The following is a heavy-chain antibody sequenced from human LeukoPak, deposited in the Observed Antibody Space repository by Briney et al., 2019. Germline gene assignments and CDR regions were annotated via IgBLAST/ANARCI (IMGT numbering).Heavy chain of an antibody. CDR3: ARHGFYDGSL. V-gene: IGHV4-39*01. CDR1: GGXISSGAYY. Sequence: SETLSLTCTVSGGXISSGAYYWGWLRQPPGKGLEWIGSISYGGTTYYNPSLQSRVTTSVDTSKNQFSLKLSSVTAADTAVYYCARHGFYDGSLWGQGTLVTVSS. J-gene: IGHJ4*02. D-gene: IGHD3-22*01. CDR2: ISYGGTT.